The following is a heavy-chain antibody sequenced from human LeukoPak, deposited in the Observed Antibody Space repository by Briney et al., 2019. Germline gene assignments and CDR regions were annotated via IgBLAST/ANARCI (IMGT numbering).Heavy chain of an antibody. CDR1: GGSFSGYY. J-gene: IGHJ5*02. V-gene: IGHV4-34*01. Sequence: SETLSLTCAVYGGSFSGYYWSWIRQPPGKGLEWIGEINHSGSTNYNPSLKSRVTISVDTSKNQFSLKLSSVTAADTAVYYCARGVLRFLEWPLHNWFDPWGQGTLVTVSS. CDR2: INHSGST. D-gene: IGHD3-3*01. CDR3: ARGVLRFLEWPLHNWFDP.